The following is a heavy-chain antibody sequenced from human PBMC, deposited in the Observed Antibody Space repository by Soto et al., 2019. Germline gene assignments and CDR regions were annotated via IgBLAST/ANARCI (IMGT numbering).Heavy chain of an antibody. CDR2: IKSKTDGGTT. D-gene: IGHD3-16*02. CDR3: STYDYIWGTDRYRWAY. CDR1: GSTFSNAW. Sequence: EVQLVESGGDLVKPGGSLRLSCAASGSTFSNAWMTWVRQAPGKGLEWVGHIKSKTDGGTTHYAAPVDGRFTISRDDSKNTLYLHMNSLKTEDTAVYYCSTYDYIWGTDRYRWAYWGQGTLVTVSS. J-gene: IGHJ4*02. V-gene: IGHV3-15*01.